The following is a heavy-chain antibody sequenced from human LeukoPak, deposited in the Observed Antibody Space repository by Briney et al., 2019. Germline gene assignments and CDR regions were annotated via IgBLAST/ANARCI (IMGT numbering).Heavy chain of an antibody. Sequence: GSSVKVSCKASEGTFSSYAISWVRQAPGEGLEWMGGIIPIFGTANYAQKFQGRVTITADESTSTAYMELSSLRSEDTAVYYCARNQYVGYYFDYWGQGTLVTVSS. CDR3: ARNQYVGYYFDY. V-gene: IGHV1-69*01. CDR2: IIPIFGTA. J-gene: IGHJ4*02. CDR1: EGTFSSYA. D-gene: IGHD1-26*01.